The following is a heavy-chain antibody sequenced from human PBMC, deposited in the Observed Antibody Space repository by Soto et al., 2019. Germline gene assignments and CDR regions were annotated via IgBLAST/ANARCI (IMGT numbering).Heavy chain of an antibody. J-gene: IGHJ6*02. CDR3: ARINHYYDTSGRMDV. CDR2: ISPYNGNT. CDR1: GYNFSTYG. V-gene: IGHV1-18*04. D-gene: IGHD3-22*01. Sequence: ASVKVSCKASGYNFSTYGIFWVRQAPGQGLEWMGWISPYNGNTQSEHKFQGRLTLTTDTSTSTVYMELRSLRSDDTAVYYCARINHYYDTSGRMDVLGQGTTVTVSS.